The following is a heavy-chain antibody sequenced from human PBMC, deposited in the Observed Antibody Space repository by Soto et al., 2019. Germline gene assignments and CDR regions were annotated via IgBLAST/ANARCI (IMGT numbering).Heavy chain of an antibody. CDR3: ARGPTGWFGYDY. Sequence: DVQLVESGGGLVQPGGSLRLSCAASGFTFSSSWMHWVSQAPGKGLVWGSLINSGASTTNFADSVKGRFTISRDNAKHTLYLHMDSLTADDTAVYYCARGPTGWFGYDYWGQGTLVPVSS. CDR1: GFTFSSSW. D-gene: IGHD3-10*01. J-gene: IGHJ4*02. V-gene: IGHV3-74*01. CDR2: INSGASTT.